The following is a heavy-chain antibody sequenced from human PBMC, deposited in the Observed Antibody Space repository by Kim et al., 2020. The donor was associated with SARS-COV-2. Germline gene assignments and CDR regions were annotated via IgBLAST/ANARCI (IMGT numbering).Heavy chain of an antibody. CDR3: ARSSGDDFWSGYSFLDY. D-gene: IGHD3-3*01. J-gene: IGHJ4*02. V-gene: IGHV3-11*06. Sequence: VKGRFTISRDNAKNSLYLQMNSLRAEDTAVYYCARSSGDDFWSGYSFLDYWGQGTLVTVSS.